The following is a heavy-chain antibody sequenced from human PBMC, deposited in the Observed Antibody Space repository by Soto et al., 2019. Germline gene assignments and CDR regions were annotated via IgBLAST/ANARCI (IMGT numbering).Heavy chain of an antibody. V-gene: IGHV1-8*01. CDR3: ARGRRSGGSCYLY. D-gene: IGHD2-15*01. Sequence: QVQLAQSGAGVKKPGASVKVSCKASGYSFTSYDINWVRQATGQGLEWMGWMNPNSGNTGYAQKFQGRVTMTRNTSISKAYMELTSLTSDDTAVYYCARGRRSGGSCYLYWGQGTLVTVSS. J-gene: IGHJ4*02. CDR2: MNPNSGNT. CDR1: GYSFTSYD.